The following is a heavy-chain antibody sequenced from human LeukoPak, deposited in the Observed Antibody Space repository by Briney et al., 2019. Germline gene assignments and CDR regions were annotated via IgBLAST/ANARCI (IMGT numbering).Heavy chain of an antibody. J-gene: IGHJ4*02. Sequence: GASVKVSCKASGYTFTTYDINWVRQAPGQGLEWMGWMNPNSANTGYAQKFQGRVTMTRNTSISTAYMELNSLRPEDTAVYYCARGLWRLRGTMIDIWGQGTLVTVSS. D-gene: IGHD3-22*01. CDR1: GYTFTTYD. V-gene: IGHV1-8*01. CDR3: ARGLWRLRGTMIDI. CDR2: MNPNSANT.